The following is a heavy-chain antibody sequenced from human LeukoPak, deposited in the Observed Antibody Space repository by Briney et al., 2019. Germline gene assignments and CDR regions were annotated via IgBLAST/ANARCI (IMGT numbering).Heavy chain of an antibody. Sequence: GGSLRLSCVASGFGFSFYSMNRLRQAPGKGPQWVSSINSGSRHILYADSVKGRFTISRDDAKNSLYLEMTSLKLEDSAVYYCARGGGSYSYWGQGTQVTVSS. J-gene: IGHJ4*02. CDR2: INSGSRHI. D-gene: IGHD1-26*01. V-gene: IGHV3-21*06. CDR1: GFGFSFYS. CDR3: ARGGGSYSY.